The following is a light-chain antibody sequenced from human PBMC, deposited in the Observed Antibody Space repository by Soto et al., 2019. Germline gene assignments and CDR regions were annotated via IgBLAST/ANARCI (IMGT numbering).Light chain of an antibody. Sequence: EIVLTQSPATLSLSPGERATLSCRASQSVTSYLAWYHEKPGQAPRLLIYDASNRATGIPARFSGSGSGTDFTLTISSLEPEDCAVYYCQQRSNWPLTFGGGTTVESK. CDR1: QSVTSY. CDR2: DAS. CDR3: QQRSNWPLT. V-gene: IGKV3-11*01. J-gene: IGKJ4*01.